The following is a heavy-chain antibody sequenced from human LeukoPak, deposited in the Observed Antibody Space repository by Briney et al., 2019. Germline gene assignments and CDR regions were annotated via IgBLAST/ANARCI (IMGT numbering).Heavy chain of an antibody. D-gene: IGHD5-24*01. J-gene: IGHJ4*02. V-gene: IGHV3-30-3*01. CDR2: ISYDGSNK. CDR3: ARDAGSSGVATKMPLYYFDY. CDR1: GFTFSSYA. Sequence: GGSLRLSCAASGFTFSSYAMHWVRQAPGKGLEWVAVISYDGSNKYYADSVKGRFTISRDNSKNTLYLQMNSLRAEDTAVYYCARDAGSSGVATKMPLYYFDYWGQGTLVTVSS.